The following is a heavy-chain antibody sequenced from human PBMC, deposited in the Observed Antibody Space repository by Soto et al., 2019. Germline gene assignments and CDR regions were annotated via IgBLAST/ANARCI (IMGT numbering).Heavy chain of an antibody. Sequence: GGSLRLSCAASGFTFSSYAMSWVRQAPGKGLEWVSAISGSGGSTYYADSVKGRFTISRDNSKNTLYLQMNSLRAEDTAVYYCAKVRDSSSWYGEFDYWGQGTLVTVSS. CDR1: GFTFSSYA. CDR2: ISGSGGST. J-gene: IGHJ4*02. V-gene: IGHV3-23*01. D-gene: IGHD6-13*01. CDR3: AKVRDSSSWYGEFDY.